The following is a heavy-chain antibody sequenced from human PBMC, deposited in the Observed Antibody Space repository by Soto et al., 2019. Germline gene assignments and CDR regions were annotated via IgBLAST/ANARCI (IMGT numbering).Heavy chain of an antibody. CDR1: GYTFNSYH. Sequence: QVQLVQSGAEVKKPGASVKVSCKTTGYTFNSYHISWVRQAPGQGLEWMGWISAYNTNTNYAQKFQGRVTMTTHTLTSTAYMELRSLRSDDTAVYYCARDTPPTDYWGQGTLVTVSS. J-gene: IGHJ4*02. V-gene: IGHV1-18*01. CDR3: ARDTPPTDY. CDR2: ISAYNTNT.